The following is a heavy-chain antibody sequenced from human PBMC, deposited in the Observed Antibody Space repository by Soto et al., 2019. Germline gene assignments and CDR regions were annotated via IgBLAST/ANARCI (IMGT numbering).Heavy chain of an antibody. CDR2: ISTYIGNA. V-gene: IGHV1-18*01. J-gene: IGHJ4*02. Sequence: QVHLVQSGAEVKKPGASVKVSCKASGYSFSSYGITWVRQAPGQGLEWMGWISTYIGNAKYAQKFQGRVTLTTDTSPGTAYMELRSLRSDDTAVYYCARMLSSSVDSWGQGTLVSVSS. CDR1: GYSFSSYG. D-gene: IGHD2-2*01. CDR3: ARMLSSSVDS.